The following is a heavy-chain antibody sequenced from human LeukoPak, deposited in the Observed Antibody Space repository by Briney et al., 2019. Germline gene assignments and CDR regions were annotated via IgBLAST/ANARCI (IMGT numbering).Heavy chain of an antibody. CDR1: GFTFSSHW. D-gene: IGHD6-6*01. CDR2: IREDGINK. CDR3: ARRSLVARRVYYFDY. V-gene: IGHV3-7*03. Sequence: PGGSLRLSCVASGFTFSSHWMTWVRQAPGKGLEWVANIREDGINKYYVDSVKGRFTISRDNAKNSLYLQMNSLRDEDTAMYFCARRSLVARRVYYFDYWGQGTLVTVSS. J-gene: IGHJ4*02.